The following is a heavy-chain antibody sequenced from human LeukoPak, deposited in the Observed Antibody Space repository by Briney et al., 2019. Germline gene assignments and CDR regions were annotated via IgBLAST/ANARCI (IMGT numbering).Heavy chain of an antibody. V-gene: IGHV4-30-4*01. D-gene: IGHD5-18*01. J-gene: IGHJ4*02. CDR1: GGSISSGDYY. Sequence: PSETLSLTCTVSGGSISSGDYYWSWIRQPPGKGLEWIGYIYYSGSTYYNPSLKSRGTISVDTSKNQFSLKLSSVSAADTAVYYCAGVEDTAMVPDYWGQGTLVTVSS. CDR3: AGVEDTAMVPDY. CDR2: IYYSGST.